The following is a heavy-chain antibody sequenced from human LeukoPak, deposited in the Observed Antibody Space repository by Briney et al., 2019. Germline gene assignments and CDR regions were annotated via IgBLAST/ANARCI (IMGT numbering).Heavy chain of an antibody. CDR1: GFTFADYA. CDR3: AKASGYCSSTSCYTGFDY. Sequence: GGSLRLSCAASGFTFADYAMHWVRQAPGKGLEWVSGISWNSGSIGYADSVKGRFTISRDNAKNSLYLQMNSLRAEDMALYYCAKASGYCSSTSCYTGFDYWGQGTLVTVSS. CDR2: ISWNSGSI. J-gene: IGHJ4*02. V-gene: IGHV3-9*03. D-gene: IGHD2-2*02.